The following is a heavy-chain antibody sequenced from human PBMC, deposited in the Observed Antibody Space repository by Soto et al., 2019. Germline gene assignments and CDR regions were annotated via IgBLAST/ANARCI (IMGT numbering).Heavy chain of an antibody. Sequence: EVQLVESGGGLVKPGGSLRLSCAASGFTFSTCSMNWVRQAPGKGLEWVSSISSSSSNIYYADSVKGRFTISRDNAKNYLYLQMNCLRADDTAVYYCARDNGYDAATLDYWGQGTLVTVSS. CDR1: GFTFSTCS. CDR3: ARDNGYDAATLDY. V-gene: IGHV3-21*02. CDR2: ISSSSSNI. J-gene: IGHJ4*02. D-gene: IGHD5-12*01.